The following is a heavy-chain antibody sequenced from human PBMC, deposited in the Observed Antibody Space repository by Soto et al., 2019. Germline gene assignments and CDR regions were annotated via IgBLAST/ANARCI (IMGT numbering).Heavy chain of an antibody. D-gene: IGHD1-26*01. CDR2: ISESGANT. CDR3: AAGSSGTGGEER. V-gene: IGHV3-23*01. CDR1: GITFSHHA. Sequence: EVHLLESGGGLVQPGGSLRLSCAVSGITFSHHAMSWVRQAPGKGLEWVSVISESGANTYYTDSVKGRFTMSRDNSKNTLSLEMNSLRADDTAVYYCAAGSSGTGGEERWGQGTLVTVSS. J-gene: IGHJ1*01.